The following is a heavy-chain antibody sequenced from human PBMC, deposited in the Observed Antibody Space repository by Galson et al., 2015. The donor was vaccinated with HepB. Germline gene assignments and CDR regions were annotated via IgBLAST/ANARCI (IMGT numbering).Heavy chain of an antibody. Sequence: SGAEVKKPGESLKISCKGSGYSFTSYWIGWVRQMPGKGLEWMGIIYPGDSDTRYSPSFQGQVTISADKSISTAYLQWSSLKASDTAMYYCARPNDGSGSASGMDVWGQGTTVTVSS. V-gene: IGHV5-51*01. J-gene: IGHJ6*02. CDR3: ARPNDGSGSASGMDV. D-gene: IGHD3-10*01. CDR2: IYPGDSDT. CDR1: GYSFTSYW.